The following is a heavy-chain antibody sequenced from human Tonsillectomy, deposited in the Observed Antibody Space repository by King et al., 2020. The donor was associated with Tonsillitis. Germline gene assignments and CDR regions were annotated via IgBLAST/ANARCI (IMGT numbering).Heavy chain of an antibody. CDR3: AKVEAAAAVPYYYYGMDV. Sequence: VQLVESGGGLVQPGGSLRLSCAASGFTFSSYAMSWVRQAPGKGLEWGSAISGSGGSTYYADSVKGRFTISRDNSKNTLYLQMNSLRAEDTAVYYCAKVEAAAAVPYYYYGMDVWGQGTTVTVSS. D-gene: IGHD6-13*01. J-gene: IGHJ6*02. CDR1: GFTFSSYA. V-gene: IGHV3-23*04. CDR2: ISGSGGST.